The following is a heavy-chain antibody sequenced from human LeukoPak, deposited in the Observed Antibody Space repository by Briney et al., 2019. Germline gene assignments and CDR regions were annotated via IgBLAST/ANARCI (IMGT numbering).Heavy chain of an antibody. V-gene: IGHV4-34*01. CDR1: GGSFSGYY. CDR2: INHSGST. CDR3: ARGHDFWSGYRRREVDY. D-gene: IGHD3-3*01. Sequence: SQTLSLTCAVYGGSFSGYYWSWIRQPPGKGLEWIGEINHSGSTNYNPSLKSRVTISVDTSKNQFSLKLSSVTAADTAVYYCARGHDFWSGYRRREVDYWGQGTLVTVSS. J-gene: IGHJ4*02.